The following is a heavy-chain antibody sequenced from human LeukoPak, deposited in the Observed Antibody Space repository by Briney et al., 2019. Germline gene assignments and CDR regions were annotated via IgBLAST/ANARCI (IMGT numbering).Heavy chain of an antibody. V-gene: IGHV1-69*13. D-gene: IGHD3-22*01. J-gene: IGHJ4*02. CDR1: GGTFSSYA. Sequence: GASVKVSCKASGGTFSSYAISWVRQAPGQGLEWMGGIIPIFGTANYAQKFQGRVTITADESTSTAYMELSSLRSDDTAVYYCARGSDDYYDSSGYYGYWGQGTLVTVSS. CDR3: ARGSDDYYDSSGYYGY. CDR2: IIPIFGTA.